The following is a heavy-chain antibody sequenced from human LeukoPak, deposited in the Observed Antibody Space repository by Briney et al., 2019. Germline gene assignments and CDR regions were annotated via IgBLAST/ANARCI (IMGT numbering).Heavy chain of an antibody. CDR3: ARPQCGRDGFDI. CDR1: GYIFTTYW. Sequence: PGESLKISCKASGYIFTTYWIGWVRQMPGKGLEWMGMIDPSDSYTNYSPSFQGRVTIPADKSISTAYLQWSSLKASDTAMYYCARPQCGRDGFDIWGQGTMVAVSS. CDR2: IDPSDSYT. V-gene: IGHV5-10-1*01. D-gene: IGHD6-19*01. J-gene: IGHJ3*02.